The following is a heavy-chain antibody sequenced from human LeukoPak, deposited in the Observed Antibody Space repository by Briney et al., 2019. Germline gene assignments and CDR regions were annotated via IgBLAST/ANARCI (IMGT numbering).Heavy chain of an antibody. CDR3: ARDYGGGWYQIDY. J-gene: IGHJ4*02. Sequence: SETLSLTCTVSGGSISSYYWSWIRQPPGKGLEWIGYISYSGSTNYNPSLKSRLTISLDTSKRQFSLNLNSVTVADTALYYCARDYGGGWYQIDYWRQGTLVTVSS. V-gene: IGHV4-59*12. D-gene: IGHD6-13*01. CDR1: GGSISSYY. CDR2: ISYSGST.